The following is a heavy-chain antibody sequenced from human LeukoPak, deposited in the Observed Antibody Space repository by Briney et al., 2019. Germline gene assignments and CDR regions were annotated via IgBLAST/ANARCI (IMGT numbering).Heavy chain of an antibody. CDR1: GFTFSSYW. CDR2: IYSGGTT. Sequence: GGSLRLSCAASGFTFSSYWMHWVRQAPGKGLEWVSVIYSGGTTYYADSVKGRFTISRDNSKNTLYLQMSSLRAEDTAVYYCASLRGRKFDYWGQGTLVTVSS. D-gene: IGHD3-10*01. V-gene: IGHV3-53*05. J-gene: IGHJ4*02. CDR3: ASLRGRKFDY.